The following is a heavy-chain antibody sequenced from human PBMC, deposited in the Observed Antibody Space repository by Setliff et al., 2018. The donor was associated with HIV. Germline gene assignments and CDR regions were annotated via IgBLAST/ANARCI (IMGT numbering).Heavy chain of an antibody. CDR3: ARDRSEAVAGRDAFDV. D-gene: IGHD6-19*01. V-gene: IGHV1-69*06. CDR1: GVTFSSYA. CDR2: IIPIFGTT. J-gene: IGHJ3*01. Sequence: SVKVSCKASGVTFSSYAINWVRQAPGQGLEWMGRIIPIFGTTNYAQKFQGRVTITADKSTSTAYMEMSSLRSEDTAIYYCARDRSEAVAGRDAFDVWGQGTMVTVSS.